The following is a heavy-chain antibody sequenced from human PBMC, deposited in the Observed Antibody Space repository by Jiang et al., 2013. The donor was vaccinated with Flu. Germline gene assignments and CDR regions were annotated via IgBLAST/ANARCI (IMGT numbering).Heavy chain of an antibody. V-gene: IGHV4-39*07. D-gene: IGHD1-26*01. Sequence: SGPGLVKPSETLSLTCTVSGGSISSSSYYWGWIRQPPGKGLEWIGSIYYSGSTYYNPSLKSRVTISVDTSKNQFSLKLSSVTAADTAVYYCARHRGATYIYYYYYYMDVWGKGTTVTVSS. CDR1: GGSISSSSYY. CDR2: IYYSGST. J-gene: IGHJ6*03. CDR3: ARHRGATYIYYYYYYMDV.